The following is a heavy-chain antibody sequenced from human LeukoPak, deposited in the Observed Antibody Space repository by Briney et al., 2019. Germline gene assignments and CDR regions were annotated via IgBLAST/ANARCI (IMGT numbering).Heavy chain of an antibody. CDR1: GFTFSSYS. V-gene: IGHV3-48*01. Sequence: GGSLRLSCAASGFTFSSYSMNWVRQAPGKGLEWISYISSSSSTIYYADSGKGRFTISRDNAKNSLYLQMNSLRAEDTAVYYCARVWKQLVPHWGQGTLVTVSS. D-gene: IGHD6-6*01. CDR2: ISSSSSTI. CDR3: ARVWKQLVPH. J-gene: IGHJ4*02.